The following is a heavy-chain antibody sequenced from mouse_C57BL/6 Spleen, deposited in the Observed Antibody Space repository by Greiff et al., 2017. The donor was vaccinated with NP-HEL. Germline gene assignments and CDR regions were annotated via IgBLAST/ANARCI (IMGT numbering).Heavy chain of an antibody. Sequence: QVQLQQPGAELVMPGASVKLSCKASGYTFTSYWMHWVKQRPGQGLEWIGEIDPSDSYTNYNQKFKGKSTLTVDKSSSTAYMQLSSLTSEDSAVYYCERRAGKGDYWGQGTTLTVSA. CDR3: ERRAGKGDY. CDR2: IDPSDSYT. V-gene: IGHV1-69*01. J-gene: IGHJ2*01. CDR1: GYTFTSYW. D-gene: IGHD4-1*01.